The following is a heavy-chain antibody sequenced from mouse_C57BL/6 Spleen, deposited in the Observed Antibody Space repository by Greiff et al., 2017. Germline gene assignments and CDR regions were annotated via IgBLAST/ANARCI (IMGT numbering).Heavy chain of an antibody. V-gene: IGHV1-80*01. J-gene: IGHJ4*01. CDR1: GYAFSSYW. CDR2: IYPGDGDT. Sequence: VQVVESGAELVKPGASVKISCKASGYAFSSYWMNWVKQRPGKGLEWIGQIYPGDGDTNYNGKFKGKATLTADKSSSTAYMQLSSLTSEDSAVYFCARYHYYGSGDAMDYWGQGTSVTVSS. D-gene: IGHD1-1*01. CDR3: ARYHYYGSGDAMDY.